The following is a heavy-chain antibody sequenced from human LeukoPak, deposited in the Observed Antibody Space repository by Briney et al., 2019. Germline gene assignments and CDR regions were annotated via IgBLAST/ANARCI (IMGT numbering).Heavy chain of an antibody. CDR2: ISAYNGNT. D-gene: IGHD3-10*01. CDR3: ARQDYYGSGSYTAFDI. V-gene: IGHV1-18*01. Sequence: ASVKVSCKASGYTFTSYGISWVRQAPGQGLEWMEWISAYNGNTNYAQKLQGRVTMTTDTSTSTAYMELRSLRSDDTAVYYCARQDYYGSGSYTAFDIWGQGTMVTVSS. J-gene: IGHJ3*02. CDR1: GYTFTSYG.